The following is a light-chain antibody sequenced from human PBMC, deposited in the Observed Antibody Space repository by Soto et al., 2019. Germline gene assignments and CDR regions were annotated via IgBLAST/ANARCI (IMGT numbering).Light chain of an antibody. CDR1: QSVSSY. Sequence: IVLPQSHSTLSLSPGERSTLSCISVQSVSSYLAWYQQKPGQAPRLLIYDASNRATGIPARFSGSGSGTDFTLTISSLEPEDFAVYYCQQRSNWPPALSFGGGTKVDIK. CDR2: DAS. J-gene: IGKJ4*01. CDR3: QQRSNWPPALS. V-gene: IGKV3-11*01.